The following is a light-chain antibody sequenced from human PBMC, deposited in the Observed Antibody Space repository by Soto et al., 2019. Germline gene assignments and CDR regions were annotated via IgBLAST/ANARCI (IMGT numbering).Light chain of an antibody. V-gene: IGLV2-14*03. Sequence: QSALTQPASVSGSPGQSITVSCIGTSSDVGGYNYVSWYQHHPGKAPKLMIHDVSDRPSGVSNRFSGSKSANTASLTISGLQAEDEAYYYCSSYASSNTQVFGGGTKLTVL. CDR2: DVS. J-gene: IGLJ2*01. CDR1: SSDVGGYNY. CDR3: SSYASSNTQV.